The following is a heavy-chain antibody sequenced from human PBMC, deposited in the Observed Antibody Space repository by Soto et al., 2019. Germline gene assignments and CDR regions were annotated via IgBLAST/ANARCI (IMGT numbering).Heavy chain of an antibody. D-gene: IGHD3-16*01. Sequence: EVQLVESGGGLVEPGGALRLSCAASGFSFTYAWLNWVRQAPGQGLEWVGRIKSMPDGGTTDYAAPVKGRFTIPRDDLGNTVYLQMNSLKTEDTAVYYCAADLPDWGAYAFDYWGQGTLVTVSP. J-gene: IGHJ4*02. V-gene: IGHV3-15*07. CDR2: IKSMPDGGTT. CDR1: GFSFTYAW. CDR3: AADLPDWGAYAFDY.